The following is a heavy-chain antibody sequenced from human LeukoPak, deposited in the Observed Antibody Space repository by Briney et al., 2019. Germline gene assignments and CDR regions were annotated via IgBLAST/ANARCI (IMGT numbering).Heavy chain of an antibody. Sequence: GGSLRLSCAASGFTFNNYWMSWVRQAPGKGLEWVANINQDGHEKYYVDSVKGRFTISRDNAKNSLYLQMNCLRAEDTAVYYCARDRLGLMDVWGQGTTVTVSS. CDR2: INQDGHEK. V-gene: IGHV3-7*05. J-gene: IGHJ6*02. CDR3: ARDRLGLMDV. CDR1: GFTFNNYW.